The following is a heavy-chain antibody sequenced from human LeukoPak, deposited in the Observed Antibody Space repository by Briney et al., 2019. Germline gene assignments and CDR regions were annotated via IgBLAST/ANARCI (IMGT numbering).Heavy chain of an antibody. V-gene: IGHV3-30*02. CDR1: GFTFSNYG. CDR3: SREGSEAFDI. J-gene: IGHJ3*02. Sequence: PGGSLRLSRAASGFTFSNYGMHWVRQAPGKGLEWVAVIRYDGTVKYYADSVKGRFTLSKDNFKDTLYLHMNGLRPEDSAVYYCSREGSEAFDIWGQGSMVTVSS. CDR2: IRYDGTVK. D-gene: IGHD1-14*01.